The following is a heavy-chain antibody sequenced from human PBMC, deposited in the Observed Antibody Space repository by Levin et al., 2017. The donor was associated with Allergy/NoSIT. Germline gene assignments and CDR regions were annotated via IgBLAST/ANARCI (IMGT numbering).Heavy chain of an antibody. CDR3: AKDGGHIVRTYFDC. D-gene: IGHD2-15*01. J-gene: IGHJ4*02. Sequence: PGGSLRLSCAASGFTFSNYAINWVRQAPGKGLEWVSTVSGSGGSTYYAVSVRGRFTVSRDSSKNTVYLQMNSLRAEDPAVYYCAKDGGHIVRTYFDCWGQGSLVTVSS. CDR1: GFTFSNYA. CDR2: VSGSGGST. V-gene: IGHV3-23*01.